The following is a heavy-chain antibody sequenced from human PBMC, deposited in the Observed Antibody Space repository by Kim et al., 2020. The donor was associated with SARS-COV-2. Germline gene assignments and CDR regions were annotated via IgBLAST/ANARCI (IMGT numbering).Heavy chain of an antibody. V-gene: IGHV3-11*03. Sequence: TNYADSVKGRFTIARDNAKNSRYLQMNSLRAEDTAVYYCARTEDGMDVWGQGTTVTVSS. CDR2: T. CDR3: ARTEDGMDV. J-gene: IGHJ6*02.